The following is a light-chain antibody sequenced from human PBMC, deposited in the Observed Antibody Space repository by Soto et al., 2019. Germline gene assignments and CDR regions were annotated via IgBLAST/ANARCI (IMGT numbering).Light chain of an antibody. Sequence: DIQMTQSPSSLSAXXXXXVTITCRASQSISSYLNWYQQKPGKAPKLLIYAASSLQSGVPSRFSGSGSGTDFTLTISSLQPEDFATYYCQQSYSTPYTFGQGTKLEIK. V-gene: IGKV1-39*01. CDR3: QQSYSTPYT. CDR1: QSISSY. CDR2: AAS. J-gene: IGKJ2*01.